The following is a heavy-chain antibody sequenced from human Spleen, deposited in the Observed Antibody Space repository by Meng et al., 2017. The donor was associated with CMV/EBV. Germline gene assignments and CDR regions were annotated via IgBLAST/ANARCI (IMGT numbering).Heavy chain of an antibody. V-gene: IGHV3-53*05. CDR3: ARESGGYDSSGPADF. CDR1: GFTVSSNY. D-gene: IGHD3-22*01. J-gene: IGHJ4*02. Sequence: GESLKISXAASGFTVSSNYMSWVRQAPGKGLEWVSVIYSGGSTYYADSVKGRFTISRDNSKNTLYLQMNSLRAEDTAVYYCARESGGYDSSGPADFWGQGTLVTVSS. CDR2: IYSGGST.